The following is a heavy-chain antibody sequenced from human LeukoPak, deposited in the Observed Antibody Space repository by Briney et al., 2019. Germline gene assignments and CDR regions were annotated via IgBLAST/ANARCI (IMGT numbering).Heavy chain of an antibody. CDR3: AREANYYGSGSFDY. CDR1: GFTFNTYA. V-gene: IGHV3-23*01. CDR2: ISSSGGST. J-gene: IGHJ4*02. Sequence: GGSLRLSCAASGFTFNTYAMTWVRQTPGKGLEWVSAISSSGGSTYYTDSVKGRFTISRDNSKNAPYLQMNSLRADDTVVYYCAREANYYGSGSFDYWGQGTLVTVSS. D-gene: IGHD3-10*01.